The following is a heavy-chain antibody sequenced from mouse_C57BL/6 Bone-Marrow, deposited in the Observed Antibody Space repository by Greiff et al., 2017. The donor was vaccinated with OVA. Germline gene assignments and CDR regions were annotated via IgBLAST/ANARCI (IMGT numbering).Heavy chain of an antibody. CDR1: GYSFTSYY. D-gene: IGHD1-1*01. Sequence: VQLQQSGPELVKPGASVKISCKASGYSFTSYYIHWVKQRPGQGLEWIGWIYPGSGNTKYNEKFKGKATLTADTSSRTSYMQRSSLTSEDSAVYYWARGYGSRRDWYFDVWGTGTPVTVSS. V-gene: IGHV1-66*01. CDR2: IYPGSGNT. J-gene: IGHJ1*03. CDR3: ARGYGSRRDWYFDV.